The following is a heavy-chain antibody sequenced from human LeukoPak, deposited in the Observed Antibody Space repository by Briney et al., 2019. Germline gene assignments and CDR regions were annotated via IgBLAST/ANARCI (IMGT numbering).Heavy chain of an antibody. D-gene: IGHD2-2*01. J-gene: IGHJ4*02. Sequence: GGSLRLSCAASGFTFSSYEMNWVRHAPGKGMEWVSYVGVSGSTMYYAESVKGRFTISRDNTKNSLYLQMNSLRAEDTAVYYCARERYCSSTSCPHGDLDYWGQGTLVSVSS. CDR2: VGVSGSTM. CDR1: GFTFSSYE. CDR3: ARERYCSSTSCPHGDLDY. V-gene: IGHV3-48*03.